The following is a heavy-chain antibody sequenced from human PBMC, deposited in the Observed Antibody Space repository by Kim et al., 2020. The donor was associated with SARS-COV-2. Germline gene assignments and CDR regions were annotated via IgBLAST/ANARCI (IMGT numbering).Heavy chain of an antibody. CDR2: IWYDGSNK. CDR1: GFTFSSYG. D-gene: IGHD3-9*01. J-gene: IGHJ6*02. CDR3: AKDREYDYYDILTGYYLSPTYYYYGMDV. V-gene: IGHV3-33*06. Sequence: GGSLRLSCAASGFTFSSYGMHWVRQAPGKGLEWVAVIWYDGSNKYYADSVKGRFTISRDNSKNTLYLQMNSLRAEDTAVYYCAKDREYDYYDILTGYYLSPTYYYYGMDVWGQGTTVTVSS.